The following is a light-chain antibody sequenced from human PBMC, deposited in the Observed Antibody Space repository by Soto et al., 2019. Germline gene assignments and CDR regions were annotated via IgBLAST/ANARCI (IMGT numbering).Light chain of an antibody. V-gene: IGKV1-5*03. CDR1: QSISSW. CDR2: KAS. J-gene: IGKJ4*01. CDR3: QQYNSYLLT. Sequence: DIQMTQSPSTLSASVGDRVTITCRASQSISSWVAWYQQKPGKAPKLLIYKASSLESGVPSRFSGSGSGTEFTLTISSLQTDDFATYYCQQYNSYLLTFGGGTKVDIK.